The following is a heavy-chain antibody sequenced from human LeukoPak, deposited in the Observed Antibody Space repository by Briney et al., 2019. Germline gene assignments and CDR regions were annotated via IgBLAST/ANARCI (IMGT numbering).Heavy chain of an antibody. Sequence: PGGSLRLSCAASGFTFSSHAMSWVRQAPGKGLEWVSVTSGSGGSTYYADSVKGRFTISRDNSKNSLFLQMNSLRAEDTALYYCAKEKPHGSSWYFGGLFDCWGQGARITVSS. CDR1: GFTFSSHA. CDR3: AKEKPHGSSWYFGGLFDC. J-gene: IGHJ4*02. CDR2: TSGSGGST. V-gene: IGHV3-23*01. D-gene: IGHD6-13*01.